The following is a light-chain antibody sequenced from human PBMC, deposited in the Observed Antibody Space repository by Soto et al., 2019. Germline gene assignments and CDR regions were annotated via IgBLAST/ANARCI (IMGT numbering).Light chain of an antibody. J-gene: IGLJ3*02. Sequence: QSALTQPPSVSGSPGQSVTISCTGTSSDIGRYNRVSWYQQPPGAAPKLIIYDVSNRLSGVPDRFSGSKSGNTASLTISGLQAEDEADYFCSSYTTSSNLVFGGGTKVTVL. V-gene: IGLV2-18*02. CDR1: SSDIGRYNR. CDR3: SSYTTSSNLV. CDR2: DVS.